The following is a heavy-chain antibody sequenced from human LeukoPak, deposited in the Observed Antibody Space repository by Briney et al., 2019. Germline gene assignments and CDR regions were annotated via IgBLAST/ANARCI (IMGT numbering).Heavy chain of an antibody. CDR2: IYWNDDK. D-gene: IGHD3-9*01. Sequence: SGPTLVKPTQTLTLTCTFSGFSLSTSGVGVGWIRQPPEKALEWLALIYWNDDKRYSPSLKSRLTITKDTSKNQVVLTMTNMDPVDTATYYCAHTTLNYDILTGYYMEAFDIWGQGTMVTVSS. J-gene: IGHJ3*02. CDR1: GFSLSTSGVG. CDR3: AHTTLNYDILTGYYMEAFDI. V-gene: IGHV2-5*01.